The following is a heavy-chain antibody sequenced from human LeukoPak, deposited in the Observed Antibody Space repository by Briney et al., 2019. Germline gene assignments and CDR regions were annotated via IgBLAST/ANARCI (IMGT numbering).Heavy chain of an antibody. V-gene: IGHV4-34*01. J-gene: IGHJ5*02. D-gene: IGHD3-9*01. CDR3: ARRPYYDILTGYYKNGIRGFDP. Sequence: SETLSLTCAVYGGPFSGYYWSWLRQPPGKGLEWIGEINHSGSTNYNPSLTSRGTIPVFTSKNQVSLKLSSVTAADTAVYYCARRPYYDILTGYYKNGIRGFDPWGQGTLVTVSS. CDR2: INHSGST. CDR1: GGPFSGYY.